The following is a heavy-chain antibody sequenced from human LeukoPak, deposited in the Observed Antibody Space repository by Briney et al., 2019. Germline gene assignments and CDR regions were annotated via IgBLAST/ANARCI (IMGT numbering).Heavy chain of an antibody. CDR2: IYYSGST. V-gene: IGHV4-59*11. D-gene: IGHD2-2*02. CDR1: GGSISSHY. Sequence: PSETLSLTCTVSGGSISSHYWSWIRQPPGKGLEWIGYIYYSGSTNYNPSLKSRVTISVDTSKNQFSLKLSSVTAADTAVYYCARYTRNNWFDPWAREPWSPSPQ. J-gene: IGHJ5*02. CDR3: ARYTRNNWFDP.